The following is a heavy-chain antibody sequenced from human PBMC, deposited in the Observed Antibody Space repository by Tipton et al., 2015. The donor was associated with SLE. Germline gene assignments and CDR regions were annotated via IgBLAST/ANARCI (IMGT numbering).Heavy chain of an antibody. CDR2: INHSGST. CDR1: GGSVSSGSYY. D-gene: IGHD6-6*01. CDR3: ATRRPLTARLDY. V-gene: IGHV4-39*07. Sequence: TLSLTCTVSGGSVSSGSYYWSWIRQPPGKGLEWIGEINHSGSTNYNPPLKSRVTISVDTSKNQFSLKLSSVTAADTAVYYCATRRPLTARLDYWGQGTLVTVSS. J-gene: IGHJ4*02.